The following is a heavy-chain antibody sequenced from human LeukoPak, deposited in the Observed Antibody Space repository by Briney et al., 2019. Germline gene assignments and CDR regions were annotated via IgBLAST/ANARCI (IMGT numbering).Heavy chain of an antibody. CDR3: ARGFSLPNGSGSIPLYFDY. CDR2: VKQDGSEK. V-gene: IGHV3-7*03. D-gene: IGHD3-10*01. Sequence: GGSLRLSCAASGFTFSSYWMSWVRQAPGKGLEWVANVKQDGSEKYYVDSVKGRFTISRDNAKNSLYLQMNRLRSDDTAVYYCARGFSLPNGSGSIPLYFDYWGQGALVSVSS. CDR1: GFTFSSYW. J-gene: IGHJ4*02.